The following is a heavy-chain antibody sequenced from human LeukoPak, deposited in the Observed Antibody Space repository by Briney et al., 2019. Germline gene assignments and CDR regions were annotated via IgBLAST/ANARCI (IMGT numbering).Heavy chain of an antibody. CDR1: GFIFSSYW. CDR3: ARDPPSRGTRYFDY. D-gene: IGHD3-16*01. Sequence: PGGSLRLSCAASGFIFSSYWMHWVRHAPGKGLAWVSRINTDGSSTSYADSVKGRFTISRDNAKNSLYLQMDSLRVEDTAVYYCARDPPSRGTRYFDYWGQGTLVTVSS. J-gene: IGHJ4*02. V-gene: IGHV3-74*01. CDR2: INTDGSST.